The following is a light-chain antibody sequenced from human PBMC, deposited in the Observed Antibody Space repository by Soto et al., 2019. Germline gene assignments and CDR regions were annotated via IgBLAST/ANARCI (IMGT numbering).Light chain of an antibody. CDR2: EVS. CDR1: SSDVGSYNL. CDR3: CSYAGSSTLV. Sequence: QSALTQPASVSGSPGQSITISCTGTSSDVGSYNLVSWYQQHPGKAPKLMIYEVSKRPSGVSNRFSGSKSGNTASLTISGLKAEDEADYYCCSYAGSSTLVVGGGTKLTVL. V-gene: IGLV2-23*02. J-gene: IGLJ2*01.